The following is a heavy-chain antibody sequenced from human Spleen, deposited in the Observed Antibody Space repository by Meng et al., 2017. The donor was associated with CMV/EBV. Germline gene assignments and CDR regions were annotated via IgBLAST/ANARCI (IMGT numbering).Heavy chain of an antibody. J-gene: IGHJ6*02. Sequence: GESLKISCTASGFTFSNYWMSWVRQAPGEGLEWVGNIKRDGSDKYYVDSVKGRFTISRDNAKNSLYLQMNSLRAEDTAVYYCARVYCGGDCLYYYYYYGMDVWGQGTTVTVSS. CDR2: IKRDGSDK. CDR1: GFTFSNYW. CDR3: ARVYCGGDCLYYYYYYGMDV. D-gene: IGHD2-21*01. V-gene: IGHV3-7*01.